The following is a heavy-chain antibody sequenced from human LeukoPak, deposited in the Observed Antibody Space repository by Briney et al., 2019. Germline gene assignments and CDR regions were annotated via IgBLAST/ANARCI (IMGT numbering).Heavy chain of an antibody. CDR3: AKDLRAGYDFWSGYYAFDI. V-gene: IGHV3-53*01. CDR1: GFTVSSNY. CDR2: IYSGGST. D-gene: IGHD3-3*01. J-gene: IGHJ3*02. Sequence: PGGSLRLSCAASGFTVSSNYMNWVRQAPGKGLEWVSVIYSGGSTYYADSVKGRFTISRDNSKNTLYLQMNSLRAEDTAVYYCAKDLRAGYDFWSGYYAFDIWGQGTMVTVSS.